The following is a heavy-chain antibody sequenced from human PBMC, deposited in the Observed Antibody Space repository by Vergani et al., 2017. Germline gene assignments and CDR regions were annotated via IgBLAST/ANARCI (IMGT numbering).Heavy chain of an antibody. Sequence: EVQLLESGGGLVQPGGSLRLSCAASGFTFSSYAMSWVRQAPGKGLEWVSSISSSSSSIYYADSVKGRFTISRDKAKNSLYLQMNSLRAEDTAVYYGAKDIPDCSGGSCYSGVLDYWGQGTLVTVSS. V-gene: IGHV3-21*01. D-gene: IGHD2-15*01. J-gene: IGHJ4*02. CDR2: ISSSSSSI. CDR3: AKDIPDCSGGSCYSGVLDY. CDR1: GFTFSSYA.